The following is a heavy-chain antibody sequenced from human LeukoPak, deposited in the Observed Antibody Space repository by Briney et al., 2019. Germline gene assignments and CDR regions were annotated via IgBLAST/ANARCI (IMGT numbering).Heavy chain of an antibody. D-gene: IGHD3-22*01. V-gene: IGHV1-18*01. CDR2: ISAYNGNT. CDR1: GYTFTSYG. CDR3: ASTNYYDSSGYYY. Sequence: ASVKVSCKASGYTFTSYGISWVRQAPGQGLEWMGWISAYNGNTNYAQKLQGRVTMTTDTSTSTAYMELSSLRSEDTAVYYCASTNYYDSSGYYYWGQGTLVTVSS. J-gene: IGHJ4*02.